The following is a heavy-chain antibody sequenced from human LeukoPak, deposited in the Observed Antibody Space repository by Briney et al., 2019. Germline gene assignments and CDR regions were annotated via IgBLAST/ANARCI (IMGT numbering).Heavy chain of an antibody. CDR1: GGSISSYY. Sequence: PSETLSLTCSVSGGSISSYYWSWIRQPAGKGLEWIGRIYTSGSTNYNPSLKSRVTMSVDTSKNQFSLKLSSVTAEDTAVYYCARESIAAAGSYLFDYWGQGTLVTVSP. CDR2: IYTSGST. CDR3: ARESIAAAGSYLFDY. V-gene: IGHV4-4*07. J-gene: IGHJ4*02. D-gene: IGHD6-13*01.